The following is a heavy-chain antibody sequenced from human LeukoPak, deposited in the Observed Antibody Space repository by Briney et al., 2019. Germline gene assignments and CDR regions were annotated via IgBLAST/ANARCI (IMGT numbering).Heavy chain of an antibody. CDR3: ATTMVVTPASWFDP. CDR2: IYPGDSDN. CDR1: GCRFTSYW. D-gene: IGHD4-23*01. J-gene: IGHJ5*02. Sequence: GGALKISGKGSGCRFTSYWIGGGREMPGKGLEGMGIIYPGDSDNRYSPSFQAQVTLSADKSISTAYLQWSSLKASDTAMYYCATTMVVTPASWFDPWGQGTLVSVSS. V-gene: IGHV5-51*01.